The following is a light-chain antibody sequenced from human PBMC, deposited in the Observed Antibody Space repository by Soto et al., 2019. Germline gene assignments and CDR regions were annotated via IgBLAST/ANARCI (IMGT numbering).Light chain of an antibody. CDR1: SSDVGGYNY. Sequence: QSVLTQPASVSGSPGQSITISCTRTSSDVGGYNYVSWYQQHPGKAPKLMIYEVSNRPSGVSNRFSGSKSGNTASLTISGLQAEDEADYYCSSYTSSRTHYVFGTGTKLTLL. CDR2: EVS. CDR3: SSYTSSRTHYV. J-gene: IGLJ1*01. V-gene: IGLV2-14*01.